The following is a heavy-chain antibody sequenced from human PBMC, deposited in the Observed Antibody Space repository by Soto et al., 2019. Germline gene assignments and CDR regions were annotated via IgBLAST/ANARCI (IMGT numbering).Heavy chain of an antibody. CDR3: AKVPKTIFGVVIGFDY. J-gene: IGHJ4*02. CDR2: ISGSGGST. D-gene: IGHD3-3*01. V-gene: IGHV3-23*01. Sequence: LRLSCAASGFTFSSYAMSWVRQAPGKGLEWVSAISGSGGSTYYADSVKGRFTISRDNSKNTLYLQMNSLRAEDTAVYYCAKVPKTIFGVVIGFDYWGQGTLVTVSS. CDR1: GFTFSSYA.